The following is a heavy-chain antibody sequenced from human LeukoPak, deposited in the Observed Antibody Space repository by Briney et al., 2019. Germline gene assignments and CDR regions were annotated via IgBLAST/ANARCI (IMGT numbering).Heavy chain of an antibody. V-gene: IGHV3-74*01. CDR1: GFTFSSYW. CDR3: AIGQGVGMDV. J-gene: IGHJ6*01. Sequence: GGSLRLSCAASGFTFSSYWMHWVRQAPGQGLEWVSRINGDGGSTNYAESLKGRVTISRDKAKNTLYVQMISLRADDTAVYYCAIGQGVGMDVWGQGTPVTVSS. D-gene: IGHD3-16*01. CDR2: INGDGGST.